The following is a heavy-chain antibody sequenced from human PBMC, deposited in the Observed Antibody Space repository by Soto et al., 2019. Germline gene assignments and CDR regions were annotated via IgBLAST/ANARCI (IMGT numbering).Heavy chain of an antibody. V-gene: IGHV5-51*01. CDR1: GYSFTSYW. Sequence: GESLKISCKGAGYSFTSYWIGWVRQMPGKGLEWMGIIYPGDSDTRYGPSFQGQVTISADKSISTAYLQWSSLKASDTAMYYCARQGARDDFWSGYYFAPYYYYGMDVWGQGTTVTVSS. J-gene: IGHJ6*02. D-gene: IGHD3-3*01. CDR2: IYPGDSDT. CDR3: ARQGARDDFWSGYYFAPYYYYGMDV.